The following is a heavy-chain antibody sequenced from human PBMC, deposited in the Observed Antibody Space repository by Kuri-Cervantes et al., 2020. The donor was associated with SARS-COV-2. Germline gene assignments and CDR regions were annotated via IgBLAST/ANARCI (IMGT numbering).Heavy chain of an antibody. V-gene: IGHV3-7*04. J-gene: IGHJ3*02. Sequence: GESLKISCAASGFTFSSYWMSWVRQAPGKGLEWVANIKRDGSEKYYVDSVKGRFTISRDNAKNSLYLQMNSLRAEDTAVYYCARVGGITGTGPPHNWGQGTMVTDSS. CDR1: GFTFSSYW. D-gene: IGHD1-7*01. CDR3: ARVGGITGTGPPHN. CDR2: IKRDGSEK.